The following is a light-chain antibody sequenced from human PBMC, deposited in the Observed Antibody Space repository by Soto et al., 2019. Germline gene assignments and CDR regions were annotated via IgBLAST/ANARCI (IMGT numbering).Light chain of an antibody. J-gene: IGLJ2*01. Sequence: QSVLTQPASVSASPGQSITISCTGTSSDIGGYNYVSWYQQHPGKAPKLILYEVANRPSGVSDRFSGSKSGNTASLTISGLQAEDEADYYCNSFTSTTTPLVFGGGTKLTVL. CDR1: SSDIGGYNY. CDR2: EVA. CDR3: NSFTSTTTPLV. V-gene: IGLV2-14*01.